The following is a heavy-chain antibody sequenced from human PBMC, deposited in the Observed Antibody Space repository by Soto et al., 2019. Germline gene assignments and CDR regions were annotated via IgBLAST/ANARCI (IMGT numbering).Heavy chain of an antibody. CDR3: ARDRGMATIHDYSFDY. Sequence: QVQLVQSGAEVKKPGSSVKVSCKASGGTFSSYAISWVRQAPGQGLEWMGGIIPIFGTANYAQKFQGRVTITADESTSTAYMELSSLRSEDTAMYYCARDRGMATIHDYSFDYWGQGTLVTVSS. D-gene: IGHD4-4*01. V-gene: IGHV1-69*12. CDR1: GGTFSSYA. CDR2: IIPIFGTA. J-gene: IGHJ4*02.